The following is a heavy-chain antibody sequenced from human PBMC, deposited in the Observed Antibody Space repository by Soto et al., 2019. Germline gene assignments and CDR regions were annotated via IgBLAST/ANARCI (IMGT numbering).Heavy chain of an antibody. Sequence: QVTLKESGPVLVKPTETLTLTCTVSGFSLSNARMGVSWIRQPPGKALEWLAHIFSNDEKSYSTSLKSRLTISKDTSKSQVVLTMTNMDPVDTATYYCARIRGDGYKYHYYYGMDVWGQGTTVTVSS. CDR2: IFSNDEK. J-gene: IGHJ6*02. CDR1: GFSLSNARMG. CDR3: ARIRGDGYKYHYYYGMDV. D-gene: IGHD5-12*01. V-gene: IGHV2-26*01.